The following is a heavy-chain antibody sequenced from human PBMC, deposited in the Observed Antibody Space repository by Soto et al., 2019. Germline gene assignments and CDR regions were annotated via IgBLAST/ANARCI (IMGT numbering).Heavy chain of an antibody. CDR3: ARGVRTYYDFWSGYYYFDY. CDR2: IGTAGDT. J-gene: IGHJ4*02. CDR1: GFTFSSYD. V-gene: IGHV3-13*01. D-gene: IGHD3-3*01. Sequence: GGSLRLSCAASGFTFSSYDMHWVRQATGKGLEWVSAIGTAGDTYYPGSVKGRFTISRENAKNSLYLQMNSLRAGDTAVYYCARGVRTYYDFWSGYYYFDYWGQGTLVTAPQ.